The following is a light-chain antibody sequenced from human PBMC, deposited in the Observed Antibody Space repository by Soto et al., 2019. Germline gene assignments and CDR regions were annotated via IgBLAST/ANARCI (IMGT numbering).Light chain of an antibody. Sequence: QSALTQPSSVSGSPGQSITISCTGTISDVGNYNLVSWYQQHPGKAPKLMIYDGSKLPSGVSNRFSGSKSGNTASLTISGLQAEDEADYYCSSYAGSSPYVFGTGTKVNVL. J-gene: IGLJ1*01. V-gene: IGLV2-23*01. CDR2: DGS. CDR1: ISDVGNYNL. CDR3: SSYAGSSPYV.